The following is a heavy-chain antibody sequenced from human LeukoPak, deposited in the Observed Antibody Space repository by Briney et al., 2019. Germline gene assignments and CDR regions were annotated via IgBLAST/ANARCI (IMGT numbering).Heavy chain of an antibody. CDR3: ARSGYSSGSFDP. J-gene: IGHJ5*02. CDR1: GGSISSSSYY. D-gene: IGHD6-19*01. V-gene: IGHV4-39*07. CDR2: INHSGST. Sequence: SETLSLTCTVSGGSISSSSYYWGWIRQPPGKGLEWIGEINHSGSTNYNPSLKSRVTISVDTSKNQFSLKLSSVTAADTAVYYCARSGYSSGSFDPWGQGTLVTVSS.